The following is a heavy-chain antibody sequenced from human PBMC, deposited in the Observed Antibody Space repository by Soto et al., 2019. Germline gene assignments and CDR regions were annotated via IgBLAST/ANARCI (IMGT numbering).Heavy chain of an antibody. V-gene: IGHV1-2*02. D-gene: IGHD2-15*01. CDR1: GHTLTGYF. CDR3: ARIKICYYSIRPFDY. Sequence: ASVKASCTAPGHTLTGYFMHWVRQTPGQGLEWMGWIKPNNVDTYYAKNFQGRVTMTRHTSISTASMELSRLRSNDTAVYTCARIKICYYSIRPFDYWGQGTLVTVSS. CDR2: IKPNNVDT. J-gene: IGHJ4*02.